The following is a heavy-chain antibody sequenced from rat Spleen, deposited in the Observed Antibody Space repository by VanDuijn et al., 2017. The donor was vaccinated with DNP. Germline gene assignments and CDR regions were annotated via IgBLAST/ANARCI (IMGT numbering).Heavy chain of an antibody. CDR2: ISTSGGST. D-gene: IGHD1-6*01. V-gene: IGHV5-19*01. J-gene: IGHJ4*01. CDR1: GFTFSYYG. Sequence: EVQLVESGGGVVQPGRSLKLSCAASGFTFSYYGMAWVRQPPKKGLEWVATISTSGGSTYYRDSVKGRFTISRDNAKSTLYLQMNSLRSEDTATYYWATDVYYGLHAMDAWGQGTSVTVSS. CDR3: ATDVYYGLHAMDA.